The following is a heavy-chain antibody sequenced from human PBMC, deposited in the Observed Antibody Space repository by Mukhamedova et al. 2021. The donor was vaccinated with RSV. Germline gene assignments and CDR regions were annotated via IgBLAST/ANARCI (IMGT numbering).Heavy chain of an antibody. Sequence: ITYAGSAKGRFTISRDNAKNTVYLDMNSLRAEDTGVYFCARVYTLAGLDFWGQGTLVTVSS. V-gene: IGHV3-74*01. J-gene: IGHJ4*02. CDR2: I. CDR3: ARVYTLAGLDF.